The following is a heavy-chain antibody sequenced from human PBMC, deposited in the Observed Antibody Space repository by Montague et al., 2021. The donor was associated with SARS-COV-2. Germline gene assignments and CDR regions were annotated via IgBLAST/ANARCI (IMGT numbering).Heavy chain of an antibody. CDR3: AKVGSSWYHGYYYGMDV. CDR2: ISGSGGST. Sequence: SLRLSFAASGFTFSSYAMSWVRQAPGKGLEWVSAISGSGGSTYYADSVKGRFTISRDNSKNTLYLQMNSLRAEDTAVYYCAKVGSSWYHGYYYGMDVWGQGTTVTVSS. J-gene: IGHJ6*02. D-gene: IGHD6-13*01. V-gene: IGHV3-23*01. CDR1: GFTFSSYA.